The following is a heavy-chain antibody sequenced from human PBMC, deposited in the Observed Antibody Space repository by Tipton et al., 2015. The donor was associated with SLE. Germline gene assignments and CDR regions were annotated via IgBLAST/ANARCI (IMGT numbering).Heavy chain of an antibody. D-gene: IGHD1-1*01. CDR3: AKGATGTYYYYYMDV. CDR1: GFTVSSNY. J-gene: IGHJ6*03. Sequence: SLRLSCAASGFTVSSNYMSWVRQAPGKGLEWVSGINWNGGSTYYADSVKGRFTISRDNSKNTLYLQMNSLRAEDTAVYYCAKGATGTYYYYYMDVWGKGTTVTVSS. CDR2: INWNGGST. V-gene: IGHV3-23*01.